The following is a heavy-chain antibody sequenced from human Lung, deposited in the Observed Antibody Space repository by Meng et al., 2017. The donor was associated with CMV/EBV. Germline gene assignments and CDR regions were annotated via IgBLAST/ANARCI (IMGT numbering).Heavy chain of an antibody. J-gene: IGHJ5*02. CDR1: GGSFSGYY. CDR2: INHSGST. V-gene: IGHV4-34*01. D-gene: IGHD2-2*02. CDR3: ARGGYCSSTSCYKLYRNWFDP. Sequence: SXTLSLXCAVYGGSFSGYYWSWIRQPPGKGLEWIGEINHSGSTNYNPSLKSRVTISVDTSKNQFSLKLSSVTAADTAVYYCARGGYCSSTSCYKLYRNWFDPWGQGTXVTVSS.